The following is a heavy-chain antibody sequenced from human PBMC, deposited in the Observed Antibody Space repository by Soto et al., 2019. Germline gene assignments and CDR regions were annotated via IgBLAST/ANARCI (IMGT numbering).Heavy chain of an antibody. D-gene: IGHD3-22*01. J-gene: IGHJ5*02. CDR3: ARGPFSSGYLISWFDP. V-gene: IGHV4-59*01. CDR1: GGSISSYY. Sequence: PSETLSLTCTVSGGSISSYYWSWIRQPPGKGLEWIGYIYYSGSTNYNPSLKSRVTISVDTSKNQFSLKLSSVTAADTAVYYCARGPFSSGYLISWFDPWGQGTLVTVSS. CDR2: IYYSGST.